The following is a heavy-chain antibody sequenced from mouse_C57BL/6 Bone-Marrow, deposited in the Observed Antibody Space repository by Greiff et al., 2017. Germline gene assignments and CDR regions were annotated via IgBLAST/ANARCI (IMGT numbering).Heavy chain of an antibody. D-gene: IGHD1-2*01. J-gene: IGHJ2*01. CDR2: IDPSDSYT. V-gene: IGHV1-69*01. CDR1: GYTFTSYW. CDR3: APLLPTGFDY. Sequence: VQLQQPGAELVMPGASVKLSCKASGYTFTSYWMHWVKQRPGQGLEWIGEIDPSDSYTNYNKKFKGKSTLTVDKSSSTAYMQLSSLTSEDSAVYYCAPLLPTGFDYWGQGTTLTVSS.